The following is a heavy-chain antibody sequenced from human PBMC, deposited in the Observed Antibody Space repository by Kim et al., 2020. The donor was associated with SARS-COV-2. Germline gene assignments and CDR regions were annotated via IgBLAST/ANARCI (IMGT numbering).Heavy chain of an antibody. CDR3: ARVRRAFYYSDY. V-gene: IGHV1-18*01. Sequence: NYAQKLQGRVTMTTDTSTSTAYMELRSLRSDDTAVYYCARVRRAFYYSDYWGQGTLVTVSS. J-gene: IGHJ4*02.